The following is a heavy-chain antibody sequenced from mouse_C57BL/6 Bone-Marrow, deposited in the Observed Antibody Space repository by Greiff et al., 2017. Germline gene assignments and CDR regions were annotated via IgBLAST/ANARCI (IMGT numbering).Heavy chain of an antibody. D-gene: IGHD2-12*01. J-gene: IGHJ1*03. CDR3: ARQPTIVFYWYCDV. Sequence: EVMLVESGGGLVQPGESLKLSCESYEYEFPSPDMSWVRKTPEKRLELVTAINSDGGSTYYPDTMERRFIISRDNTKKTLYLQMSILRSEDTALYDCARQPTIVFYWYCDVWGTGTTVTVSS. CDR1: EYEFPSPD. V-gene: IGHV5-2*01. CDR2: INSDGGST.